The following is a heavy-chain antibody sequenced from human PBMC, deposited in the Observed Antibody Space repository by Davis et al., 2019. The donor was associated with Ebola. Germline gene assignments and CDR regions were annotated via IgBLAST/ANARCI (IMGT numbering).Heavy chain of an antibody. CDR2: ITPSLGLV. V-gene: IGHV1-69*04. D-gene: IGHD2-2*01. Sequence: SVKVSCKASGYSFTTYGMNWVRQAPGQGLEWMGRITPSLGLVHDAENFQGRVTITADESATTVSLELSSLRAEDTATYYCATGTGILGSSWLDPWGQGTLVIVSS. CDR3: ATGTGILGSSWLDP. J-gene: IGHJ5*02. CDR1: GYSFTTYG.